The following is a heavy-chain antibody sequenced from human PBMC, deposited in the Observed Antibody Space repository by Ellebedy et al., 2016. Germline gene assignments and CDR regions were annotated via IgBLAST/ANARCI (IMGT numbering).Heavy chain of an antibody. CDR3: VIYADYYGMDV. J-gene: IGHJ6*02. CDR2: IYPGDSDT. D-gene: IGHD2/OR15-2a*01. V-gene: IGHV5-51*01. Sequence: GESLKISCEGSGYSFTSYWISWVRQMPGKGLEWMGIIYPGDSDTRYSPSFQGQVTISADKSISTAYLQWSSLKASDTAMYYCVIYADYYGMDVWGQGTTVTVSS. CDR1: GYSFTSYW.